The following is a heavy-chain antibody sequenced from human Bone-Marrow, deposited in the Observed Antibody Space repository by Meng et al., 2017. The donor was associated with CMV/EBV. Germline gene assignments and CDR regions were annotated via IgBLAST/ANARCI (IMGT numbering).Heavy chain of an antibody. CDR3: ARDHLEWSSVGNWFDP. D-gene: IGHD3-3*01. CDR2: INPSGGST. J-gene: IGHJ5*02. Sequence: ASVKVSCKASGYTFTSYYMHWVRQAPGQGLEWMGIINPSGGSTSYAQKFQGRVTMTRDTSTSTVYMELSSLRSEDTAVYYCARDHLEWSSVGNWFDPWGQGTLDTVSS. V-gene: IGHV1-46*01. CDR1: GYTFTSYY.